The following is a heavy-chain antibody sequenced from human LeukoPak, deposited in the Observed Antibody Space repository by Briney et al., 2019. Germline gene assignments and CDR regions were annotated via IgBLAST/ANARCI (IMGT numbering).Heavy chain of an antibody. CDR2: IYSDNT. CDR1: GFTVSSNS. V-gene: IGHV3-53*01. J-gene: IGHJ4*02. D-gene: IGHD3-10*01. CDR3: AGFGELSRTDY. Sequence: GGSLRLSCTVSGFTVSSNSMSWVRQAPGKGLEWVSFIYSDNTHYSDSVKGRFTISRDNSKNTLYLQMNSLRAEDTAVYYCAGFGELSRTDYWGQGTLVTVSS.